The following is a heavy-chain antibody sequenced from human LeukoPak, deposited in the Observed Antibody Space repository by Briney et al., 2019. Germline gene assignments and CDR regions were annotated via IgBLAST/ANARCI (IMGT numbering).Heavy chain of an antibody. CDR1: GFTFSSYG. Sequence: PGRSLRLSCAASGFTFSSYGMHWVRQAPGKGLEWVAVISYDGSNKYYADSVKGRFTIPRDNSKNTLYLQMNSLRAEDTAVYYCAKGKYDFWSGYYPFDYWGQGTLVTVSS. CDR3: AKGKYDFWSGYYPFDY. V-gene: IGHV3-30*18. J-gene: IGHJ4*02. CDR2: ISYDGSNK. D-gene: IGHD3-3*01.